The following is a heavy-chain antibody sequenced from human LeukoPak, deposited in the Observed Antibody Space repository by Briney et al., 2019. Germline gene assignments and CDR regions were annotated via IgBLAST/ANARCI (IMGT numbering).Heavy chain of an antibody. V-gene: IGHV1-8*01. CDR2: MNPNSGNT. J-gene: IGHJ4*02. Sequence: ASVKVSCKASGYTFTSYDINWVRQATGQGLEWMGWMNPNSGNTGYAQKFQDRVTMTRNTSISTAYMELSSLRSEDTAVYYCARGVGKHDTIDYWGQGTLVTVSS. CDR3: ARGVGKHDTIDY. D-gene: IGHD3-9*01. CDR1: GYTFTSYD.